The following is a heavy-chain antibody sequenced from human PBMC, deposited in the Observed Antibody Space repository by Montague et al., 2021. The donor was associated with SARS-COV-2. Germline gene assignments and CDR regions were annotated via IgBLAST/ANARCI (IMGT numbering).Heavy chain of an antibody. CDR3: ARALLEPMDY. Sequence: SETLSLTCAVYGGSFSGYYWSWIRQPPGKGLEWIGEINHSVSTNYNPSLKSRVTISVDTSKNQFSLKLSSVTAADTAVYYCARALLEPMDYLGQGTLVTVTS. CDR1: GGSFSGYY. J-gene: IGHJ4*02. D-gene: IGHD1-14*01. CDR2: INHSVST. V-gene: IGHV4-34*01.